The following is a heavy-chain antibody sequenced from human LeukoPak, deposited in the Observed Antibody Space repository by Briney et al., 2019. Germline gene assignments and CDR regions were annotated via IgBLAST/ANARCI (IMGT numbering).Heavy chain of an antibody. CDR2: IYSGGST. V-gene: IGHV3-53*01. CDR3: AKDFLAWGVFDY. D-gene: IGHD3-3*01. CDR1: GFTVSSNY. J-gene: IGHJ4*02. Sequence: GGSLRLSCAASGFTVSSNYMSWVRQAPGKGLEWVSVIYSGGSTYYADSVKGRFTISRDNSKNTLYLQMNSLRAEDTAVYYCAKDFLAWGVFDYWGQGTLVTVSS.